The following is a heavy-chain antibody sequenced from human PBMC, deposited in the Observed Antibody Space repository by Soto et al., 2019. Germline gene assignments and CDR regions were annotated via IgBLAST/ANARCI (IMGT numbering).Heavy chain of an antibody. CDR3: ARPEYSSSTYGMDV. D-gene: IGHD6-6*01. CDR1: GFTFSSYS. J-gene: IGHJ6*02. Sequence: EVQLVESGGGLVQPGGSLRLSCAASGFTFSSYSMNWVRQAPVKGLEWVSYISSSRSTIYYADSVKGRFTISRDNAKNSLYLQMNSLRDEDTAVYYWARPEYSSSTYGMDVWGQGTTVTVSS. CDR2: ISSSRSTI. V-gene: IGHV3-48*02.